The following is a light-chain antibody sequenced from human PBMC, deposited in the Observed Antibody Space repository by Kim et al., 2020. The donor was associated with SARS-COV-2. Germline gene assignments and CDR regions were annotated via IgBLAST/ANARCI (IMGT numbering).Light chain of an antibody. J-gene: IGLJ2*01. V-gene: IGLV3-1*01. CDR2: QDS. Sequence: SYELTQPPSVSVSPGQTASITCSGDKLGDKYACWYQQTPGQSPVLVIYQDSKRPSGIPERFSGSNSGNTATLTISGTQAMDEADYYCQAWDSSTVVFCGG. CDR3: QAWDSSTVV. CDR1: KLGDKY.